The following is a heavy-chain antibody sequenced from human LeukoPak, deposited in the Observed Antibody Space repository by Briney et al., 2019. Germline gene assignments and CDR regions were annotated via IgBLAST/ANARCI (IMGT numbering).Heavy chain of an antibody. V-gene: IGHV3-48*01. Sequence: GGSLRLSCAASGLTLRLFSMNWVRQAPGKGLEWVSYTSIVGGTNSYADSVKGRFTISRDNAKNSLFLQLNSLRAEDTAVYYCARVVGATQFGYYYYYMDVWGKGTTVTVSS. CDR2: TSIVGGTN. D-gene: IGHD1-26*01. CDR1: GLTLRLFS. J-gene: IGHJ6*03. CDR3: ARVVGATQFGYYYYYMDV.